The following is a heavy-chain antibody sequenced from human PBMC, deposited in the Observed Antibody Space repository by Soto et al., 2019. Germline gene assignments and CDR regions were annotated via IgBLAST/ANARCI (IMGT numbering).Heavy chain of an antibody. CDR2: ISGSGGST. J-gene: IGHJ6*03. Sequence: GGSLRLSCAASGFTFSSYAMSWVRQAPGKGLEWVSAISGSGGSTYYADSVKGRFTISRDNSKNTLYLQMNSLRAEDTAVYYCAKDGRDNWNYYYYMDVWGKGTTVTVSS. CDR1: GFTFSSYA. V-gene: IGHV3-23*01. D-gene: IGHD1-20*01. CDR3: AKDGRDNWNYYYYMDV.